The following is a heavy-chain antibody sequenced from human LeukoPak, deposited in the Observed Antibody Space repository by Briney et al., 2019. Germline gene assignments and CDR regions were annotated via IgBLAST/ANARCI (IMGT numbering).Heavy chain of an antibody. CDR1: GYTFTSYD. J-gene: IGHJ6*03. V-gene: IGHV1-8*01. Sequence: ASVKVSCKASGYTFTSYDINWVRQATGQGLEWMGWMNPNSGNTGYAQKFQGRVTMTRNTSISTAYMELSSLRSEDTAVCYCARRIQLWSHHPYYYYYMDVWGKGTTVTVSS. D-gene: IGHD5-18*01. CDR3: ARRIQLWSHHPYYYYYMDV. CDR2: MNPNSGNT.